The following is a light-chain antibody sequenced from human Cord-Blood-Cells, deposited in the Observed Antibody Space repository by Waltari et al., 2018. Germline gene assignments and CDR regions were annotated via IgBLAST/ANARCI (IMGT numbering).Light chain of an antibody. J-gene: IGLJ1*01. Sequence: QSALTQPASVSGSPGQSITISCTGTSSDVGSYNYVSWYQQPPGKAPKLMIYDVSKRPSGVSNRFSGSKSGNTASLTISGLQAEDEADYYCSSYTSSSTYVFGTGTKVTVL. CDR1: SSDVGSYNY. CDR2: DVS. CDR3: SSYTSSSTYV. V-gene: IGLV2-14*02.